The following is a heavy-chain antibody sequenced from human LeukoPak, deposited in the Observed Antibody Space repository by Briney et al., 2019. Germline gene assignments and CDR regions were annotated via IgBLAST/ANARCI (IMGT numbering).Heavy chain of an antibody. Sequence: GGSLRLSCAASGFTFSSYAMSWVRQAPGKGLEWVSAISGSGGSTCYADPVKGRFTISRDNSKNTLYLQMNSLRAEDTAVYYCAKGPNYYDSSGYPMGPHDYWGQGTLVTVSS. D-gene: IGHD3-22*01. J-gene: IGHJ4*02. CDR3: AKGPNYYDSSGYPMGPHDY. CDR1: GFTFSSYA. CDR2: ISGSGGST. V-gene: IGHV3-23*01.